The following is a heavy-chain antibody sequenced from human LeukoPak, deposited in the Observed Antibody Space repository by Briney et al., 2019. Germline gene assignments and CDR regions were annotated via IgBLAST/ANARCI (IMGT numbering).Heavy chain of an antibody. V-gene: IGHV7-4-1*02. CDR3: ARVRVAGNNWFDP. CDR2: INTNTGNP. CDR1: GYTFTDYY. D-gene: IGHD6-19*01. J-gene: IGHJ5*02. Sequence: ASVKVSCKASGYTFTDYYMHWVRQAPGQGLEWMGWINTNTGNPTYAQGFTGRFVFSLDTSVSTAYLQISSLKAEDTAVYYCARVRVAGNNWFDPWGQGTLVTVSS.